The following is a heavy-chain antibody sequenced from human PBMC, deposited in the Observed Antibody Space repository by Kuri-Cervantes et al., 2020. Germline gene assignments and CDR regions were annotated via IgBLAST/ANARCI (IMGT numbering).Heavy chain of an antibody. CDR3: ARGPSRYFDL. CDR2: IYHSGST. J-gene: IGHJ2*01. V-gene: IGHV4-30-2*01. Sequence: LRLSCTVSGGSISSYYWSWIRQPPGKGLEWIGYIYHSGSTYYNPSLKSRVTISVDRSKNQFSLKLSSVTAADTAVYYCARGPSRYFDLWGRGTLVTVSS. CDR1: GGSISSYY.